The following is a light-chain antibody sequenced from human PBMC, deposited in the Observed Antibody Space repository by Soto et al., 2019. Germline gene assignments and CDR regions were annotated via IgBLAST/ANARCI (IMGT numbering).Light chain of an antibody. CDR3: QQYYGTPYT. Sequence: DIVMTQSPDSLALSLGERATINCKSSQTVLYSPNNKNYLAWYQHKPGQPPKLLIHWASTREPGVPARFSGSGSETDFTLTISSLQAEDVAVYYCQQYYGTPYTFGQGTKLEIK. CDR1: QTVLYSPNNKNY. J-gene: IGKJ2*01. CDR2: WAS. V-gene: IGKV4-1*01.